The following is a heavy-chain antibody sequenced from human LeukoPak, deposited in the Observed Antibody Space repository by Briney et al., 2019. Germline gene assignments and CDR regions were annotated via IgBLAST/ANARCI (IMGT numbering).Heavy chain of an antibody. Sequence: PGGSLGLSCAVSGFTFSNSWMTWVRQAPGKGLQWVANINHDGSEEYHGDSVKGRFTISRDNAKNSLYLQMNSLRVEDTAVYFCARDGGRRDDYWGQGTLVTVSS. CDR1: GFTFSNSW. J-gene: IGHJ4*02. V-gene: IGHV3-7*01. CDR3: ARDGGRRDDY. CDR2: INHDGSEE. D-gene: IGHD3-16*01.